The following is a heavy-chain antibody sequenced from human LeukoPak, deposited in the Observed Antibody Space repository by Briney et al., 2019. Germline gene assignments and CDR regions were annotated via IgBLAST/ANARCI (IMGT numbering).Heavy chain of an antibody. Sequence: ASVKVSCKASGYTFTCYYMHWVRQAPGQGLEWMGWINPNSGGTNYAQKFQGRVTMTRDTSISTAYMELSRLRSDDTAVYYCARPAAGANWFDPWGQGTLVTVSS. CDR3: ARPAAGANWFDP. CDR2: INPNSGGT. V-gene: IGHV1-2*02. J-gene: IGHJ5*02. CDR1: GYTFTCYY. D-gene: IGHD6-13*01.